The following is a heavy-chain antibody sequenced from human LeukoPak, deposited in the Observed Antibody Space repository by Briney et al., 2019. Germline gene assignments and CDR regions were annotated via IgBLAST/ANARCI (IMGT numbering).Heavy chain of an antibody. D-gene: IGHD6-6*01. Sequence: ASVTLSCKPSGYTFTGYYIHWVRHAPGQGLELIGSIYPYSGDTNYAQKFQGRVTMNRDTSISTAYMELSSLKSDDTAVYYCARDRNSGSSLDIWGQGTMLTVSS. V-gene: IGHV1-2*02. J-gene: IGHJ3*02. CDR2: IYPYSGDT. CDR1: GYTFTGYY. CDR3: ARDRNSGSSLDI.